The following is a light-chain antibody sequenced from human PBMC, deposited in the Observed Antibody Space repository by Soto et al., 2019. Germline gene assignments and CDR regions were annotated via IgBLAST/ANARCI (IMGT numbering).Light chain of an antibody. CDR3: QQYGSSPRQ. J-gene: IGKJ1*01. CDR1: QSVSSSS. CDR2: GAS. V-gene: IGKV3-20*01. Sequence: EIVLTQFPDTLSVSPGERATLSCRASQSVSSSSLAWYQQKRGQAPSRLIHGASSRATGIPDRFSGSGSGTDFTLTISKLEAKNFAVYYCQQYGSSPRQFGQGTKVDIK.